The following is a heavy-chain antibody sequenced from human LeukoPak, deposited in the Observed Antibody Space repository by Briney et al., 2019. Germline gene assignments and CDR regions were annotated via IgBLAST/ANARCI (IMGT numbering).Heavy chain of an antibody. V-gene: IGHV3-74*01. J-gene: IGHJ4*02. D-gene: IGHD3-22*01. CDR3: AKIRITMIVVATFDY. Sequence: GGSLRLSCAASGFTFSSYWMHWVRQAPGKGLVWVSRINSDGSSTSYADSVKGRFTISRDNAKNTLYLQMNSLRAEDTAVYYCAKIRITMIVVATFDYWGQGTLVTVSS. CDR1: GFTFSSYW. CDR2: INSDGSST.